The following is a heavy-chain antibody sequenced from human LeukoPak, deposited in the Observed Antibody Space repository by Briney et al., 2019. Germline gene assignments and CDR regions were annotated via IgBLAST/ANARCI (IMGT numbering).Heavy chain of an antibody. V-gene: IGHV3-21*01. Sequence: PGGSLRLSCAASGFTFSSYSMNWVRQAPGKGLEWVSSISSSSYIYYADSVKGRFTISRDNAKNSLYLQMNSLRAEDTAVYYCARDQANPDNYYDGSGHTPAWGQGTLVTVSS. CDR3: ARDQANPDNYYDGSGHTPA. CDR1: GFTFSSYS. D-gene: IGHD3-22*01. J-gene: IGHJ5*02. CDR2: ISSSSYI.